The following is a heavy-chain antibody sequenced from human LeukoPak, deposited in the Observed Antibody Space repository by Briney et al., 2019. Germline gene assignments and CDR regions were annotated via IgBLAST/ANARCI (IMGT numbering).Heavy chain of an antibody. CDR1: GGTFCGYY. Sequence: PSETLSLTCAVSGGTFCGYYGSWLRQPPGPGREGMGEINQSGSTHYNPTLTSRVSVSEDPSTNQFSMTLSSGTAADTPVCYCAGGLTEYSSSWFTIAGWFARGGQGTLVTAPS. CDR2: INQSGST. V-gene: IGHV4-34*01. CDR3: AGGLTEYSSSWFTIAGWFAR. J-gene: IGHJ5*02. D-gene: IGHD6-13*01.